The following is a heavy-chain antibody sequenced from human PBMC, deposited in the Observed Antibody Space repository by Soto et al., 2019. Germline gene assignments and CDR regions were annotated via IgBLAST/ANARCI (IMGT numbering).Heavy chain of an antibody. D-gene: IGHD4-17*01. CDR3: AKGWMATVTYCDF. V-gene: IGHV3-23*01. CDR2: ITGSGGST. J-gene: IGHJ4*02. CDR1: GFTFSNYA. Sequence: EMQLLESGGGLVQPGGSLRLSCAASGFTFSNYAMSWVRQAPGKGLEWVSAITGSGGSTFYADSVKGRFTISRDNSENTLFLQMDSLRVEDTALYYCAKGWMATVTYCDFWVQGTPVTVSS.